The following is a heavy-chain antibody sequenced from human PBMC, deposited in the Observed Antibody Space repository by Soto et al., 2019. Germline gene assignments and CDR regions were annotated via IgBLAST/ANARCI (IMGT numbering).Heavy chain of an antibody. Sequence: SETLSLTCAVSGYSINNGYYWGWIRQPPGKRLEWIGSFYRSGNTYYNPSLKSRVTISVDTSKNQFSLKLISVTAADTAVYYCARGGNDAFDFWGQGTMVTVSS. CDR2: FYRSGNT. CDR3: ARGGNDAFDF. CDR1: GYSINNGYY. J-gene: IGHJ3*01. V-gene: IGHV4-38-2*01.